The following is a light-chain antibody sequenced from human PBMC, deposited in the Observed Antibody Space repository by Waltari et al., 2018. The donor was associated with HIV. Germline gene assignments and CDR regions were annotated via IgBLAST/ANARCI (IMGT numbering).Light chain of an antibody. CDR3: QQYNNWPPRT. CDR2: GAS. Sequence: ETVMTQSPATLSVSPGERATVSCRASQSVSSNLAWYQQKPGQAPRLLIYGASPRATGIPARFSGSGSGTEFTLTISSLQSEDFAVYYCQQYNNWPPRTFGQGTKVEIK. J-gene: IGKJ1*01. V-gene: IGKV3-15*01. CDR1: QSVSSN.